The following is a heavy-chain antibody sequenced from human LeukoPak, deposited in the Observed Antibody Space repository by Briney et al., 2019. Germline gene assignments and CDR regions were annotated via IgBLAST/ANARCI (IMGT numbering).Heavy chain of an antibody. D-gene: IGHD1-1*01. CDR3: ARGPAGYN. Sequence: GGSLRLPCAASGFTVSSNHMSWVRQAPGKGLEWVSVIYSGGSTDYADSVKGRFTISGDNSKNTLYLQMNSLRAEDTAVYHCARGPAGYNWGQGTLVTVSS. J-gene: IGHJ4*02. CDR1: GFTVSSNH. V-gene: IGHV3-53*01. CDR2: IYSGGST.